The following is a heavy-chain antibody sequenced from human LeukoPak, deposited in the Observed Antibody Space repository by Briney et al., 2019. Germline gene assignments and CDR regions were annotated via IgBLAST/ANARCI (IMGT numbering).Heavy chain of an antibody. CDR1: GGSISTYY. V-gene: IGHV4-59*01. CDR2: IYYSGST. D-gene: IGHD4-17*01. J-gene: IGHJ5*02. Sequence: SETLSLTCTVSGGSISTYYWAWIRQPPGKGLEWIGYIYYSGSTFYNPALKSRVTISVDTSKNQFSLKLSSVTAADTAVYYCARCDNGDTGWFDPWAREPWSPSPQ. CDR3: ARCDNGDTGWFDP.